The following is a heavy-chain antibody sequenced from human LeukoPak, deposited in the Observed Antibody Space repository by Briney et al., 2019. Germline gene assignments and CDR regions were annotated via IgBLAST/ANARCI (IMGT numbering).Heavy chain of an antibody. V-gene: IGHV4-59*01. Sequence: SETLSLTCTVSGGSISSYYWSWIRQPPGKGLEWIGYIYYSGSTNYNPSLESRVTISVDTSKNQFSLKLSFVTAADTAVYYCARVTLTTDWLFDYWGQGTLVTVSS. CDR1: GGSISSYY. D-gene: IGHD4-11*01. J-gene: IGHJ4*02. CDR2: IYYSGST. CDR3: ARVTLTTDWLFDY.